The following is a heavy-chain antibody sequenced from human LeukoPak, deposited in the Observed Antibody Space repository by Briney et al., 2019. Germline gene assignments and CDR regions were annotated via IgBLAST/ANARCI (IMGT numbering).Heavy chain of an antibody. CDR3: ARDRAPHYCSGGSCYSDWFDP. V-gene: IGHV1-18*01. J-gene: IGHJ5*02. D-gene: IGHD2-15*01. CDR1: GYTFTSYG. Sequence: ASVKVSCKASGYTFTSYGISWVRQAPGQGLEWMGWISAYNGNTNYARKLQGRVTMTTDTSTSTAYMELRSLRSDDTAVYYCARDRAPHYCSGGSCYSDWFDPWGQGTLVTVSS. CDR2: ISAYNGNT.